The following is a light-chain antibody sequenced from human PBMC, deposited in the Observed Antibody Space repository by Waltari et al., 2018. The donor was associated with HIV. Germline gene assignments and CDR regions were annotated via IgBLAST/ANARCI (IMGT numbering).Light chain of an antibody. J-gene: IGKJ1*01. CDR1: QSVSSN. Sequence: EIVMTQSPVTLSVSPGERATLSCRASQSVSSNLAWYQQKPGQAPRLLMSSASTRATGIPARFSGSGSGTEFTLTISSLQSEDFALYYCHQYSSWPRTFGQGTKVEIK. CDR3: HQYSSWPRT. V-gene: IGKV3-15*01. CDR2: SAS.